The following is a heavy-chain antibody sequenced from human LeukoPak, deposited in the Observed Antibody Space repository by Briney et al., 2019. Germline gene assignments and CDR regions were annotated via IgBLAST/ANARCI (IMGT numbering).Heavy chain of an antibody. D-gene: IGHD6-6*01. J-gene: IGHJ6*03. CDR2: INHSGST. Sequence: NPSETLSLTCAVYGGSFSGYYWSWIRQPPGKGLEWIGEINHSGSTNYNPSLKSRVTISVDTSKNQFSLKLSSVTAADTAVYYCARRGRSNSSLVVWYYYYMDVWGKGTTVTVSS. V-gene: IGHV4-34*01. CDR1: GGSFSGYY. CDR3: ARRGRSNSSLVVWYYYYMDV.